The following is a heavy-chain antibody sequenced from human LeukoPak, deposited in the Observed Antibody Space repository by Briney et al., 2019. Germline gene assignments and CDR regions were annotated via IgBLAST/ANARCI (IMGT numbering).Heavy chain of an antibody. Sequence: GRSLRLSCAASGFTFSSYGMHWVRQAPGKGLEWVAVISYDGSNKYYADSVKGRFIISRDNSKNTLYLQMNSLRAEDTAVYYCAKDLRSPGDYAFDYWGQGTLVTVSS. D-gene: IGHD4-17*01. J-gene: IGHJ4*02. V-gene: IGHV3-30*18. CDR2: ISYDGSNK. CDR3: AKDLRSPGDYAFDY. CDR1: GFTFSSYG.